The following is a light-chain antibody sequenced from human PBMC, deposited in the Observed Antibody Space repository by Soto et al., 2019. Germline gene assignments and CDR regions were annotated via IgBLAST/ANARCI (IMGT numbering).Light chain of an antibody. Sequence: SLPGLPPPSAGTPGPRYKISSSGSSSHIGSNTVNWYQQLPGTATKLLIYSNNQRPSGVPDRFSGSTPGTQASLAISGLQSEDEADYYCAAWDDSLNGYVLGTGTKVTV. V-gene: IGLV1-44*01. J-gene: IGLJ1*01. CDR1: SSHIGSNT. CDR3: AAWDDSLNGYV. CDR2: SNN.